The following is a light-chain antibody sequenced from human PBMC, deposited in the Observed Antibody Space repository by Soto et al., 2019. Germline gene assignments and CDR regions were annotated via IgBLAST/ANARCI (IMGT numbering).Light chain of an antibody. V-gene: IGKV3-20*01. Sequence: EIVLTQSPGTLSLSPGERATLSCRANQSVSSTYLAWYKQKPGQAPRLLIYGASNRATGIPDRFSGSGSGTDFTLTISRLEPEDCAVYYCHQYGTSRRTFGQGTKVEIK. CDR3: HQYGTSRRT. CDR2: GAS. J-gene: IGKJ1*01. CDR1: QSVSSTY.